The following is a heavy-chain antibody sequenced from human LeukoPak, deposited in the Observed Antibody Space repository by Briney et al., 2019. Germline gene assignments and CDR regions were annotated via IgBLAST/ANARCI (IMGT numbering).Heavy chain of an antibody. CDR1: GYTFTSYY. CDR2: INPSGGST. J-gene: IGHJ5*02. D-gene: IGHD3-3*01. Sequence: GASVRVSCKASGYTFTSYYMHWVRQAPGQGLEWMGIINPSGGSTSYAQKFQGRVTMTRDMSTSTVYMELSSLRSEDTAVYYCARDQVTIFGVVKGALDPWGQGTLVTVSS. V-gene: IGHV1-46*01. CDR3: ARDQVTIFGVVKGALDP.